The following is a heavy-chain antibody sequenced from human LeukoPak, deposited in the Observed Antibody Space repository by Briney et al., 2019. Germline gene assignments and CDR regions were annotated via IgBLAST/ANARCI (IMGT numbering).Heavy chain of an antibody. D-gene: IGHD2-15*01. CDR3: AHRHRGVASDI. V-gene: IGHV2-5*01. Sequence: SGPTLVEPTQTLRLTCTFSGFSFSSGGVGVGWIRQPPGKALEWLGVIYENDEKLYSSSLQNRLSITKDTSRNQVVLTMANMDPVDTATYYCAHRHRGVASDIWGQGTMVTVSS. J-gene: IGHJ3*02. CDR2: IYENDEK. CDR1: GFSFSSGGVG.